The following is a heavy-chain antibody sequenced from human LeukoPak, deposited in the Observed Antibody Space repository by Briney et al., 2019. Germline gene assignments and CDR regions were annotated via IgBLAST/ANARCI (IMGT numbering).Heavy chain of an antibody. D-gene: IGHD3-22*01. CDR3: ARGTDSSGYYFITY. CDR2: INWNGGST. CDR1: GFTFDDYG. J-gene: IGHJ4*02. V-gene: IGHV3-20*04. Sequence: PGGSLRLSCAASGFTFDDYGMSWVRQAPGKGLEWVSGINWNGGSTGYADSVKGRFTISRDNAKNSLYLQMNSLRAEDTAMYYCARGTDSSGYYFITYWGQGTLVTVSS.